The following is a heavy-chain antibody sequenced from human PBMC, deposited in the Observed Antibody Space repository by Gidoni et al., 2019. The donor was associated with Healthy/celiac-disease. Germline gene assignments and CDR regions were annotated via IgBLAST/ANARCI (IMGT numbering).Heavy chain of an antibody. CDR2: INHSGST. J-gene: IGHJ5*02. V-gene: IGHV4-34*01. D-gene: IGHD1-1*01. CDR1: GGSFSGYY. Sequence: QVQLQQWGAGLLKPSETLSLTCAVYGGSFSGYYWSWIRQPPGKGLEWIGEINHSGSTNYNPSLKSRVTISVDTSKNQFSLKLSSVTAADTAVYYCARTSSRSPQLERRGGEWFDPWGQGTLVTVSS. CDR3: ARTSSRSPQLERRGGEWFDP.